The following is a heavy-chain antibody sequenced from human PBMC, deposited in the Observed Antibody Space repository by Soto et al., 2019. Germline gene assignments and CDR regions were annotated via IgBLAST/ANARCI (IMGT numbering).Heavy chain of an antibody. D-gene: IGHD6-19*01. CDR2: IYAGGGGSS. CDR1: GFTVSSNY. Sequence: EVQLLESGGGLVQPGGSLRLSCAASGFTVSSNYMNWVRQSPGRGLEWLSVIYAGGGGSSYYAESVKGRFTISRDYSKNTVYLQMNSLRAEDTAVYYCAGEILSGWNAFDCWGQGTQVTVSS. CDR3: AGEILSGWNAFDC. V-gene: IGHV3-66*01. J-gene: IGHJ4*02.